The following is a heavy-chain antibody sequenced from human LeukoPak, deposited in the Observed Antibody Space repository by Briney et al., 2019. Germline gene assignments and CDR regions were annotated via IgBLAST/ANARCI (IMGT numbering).Heavy chain of an antibody. V-gene: IGHV3-30*18. CDR1: GFTFSSYG. D-gene: IGHD2-21*01. CDR2: ISYDGSNK. Sequence: PGGSLRLSCAASGFTFSSYGMHWVRRAPGKGLEWVAVISYDGSNKYYADSVKGRFTISRDNSKNTLYLQMNSLRAEDTAVYYCAKTTGGGDCLDYWGQGTLVTVSS. J-gene: IGHJ4*02. CDR3: AKTTGGGDCLDY.